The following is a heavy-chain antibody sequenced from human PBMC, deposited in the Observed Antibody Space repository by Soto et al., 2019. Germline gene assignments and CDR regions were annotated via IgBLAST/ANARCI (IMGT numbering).Heavy chain of an antibody. CDR2: INHSGST. V-gene: IGHV4-34*01. J-gene: IGHJ6*03. Sequence: SETLSLTCAVSGGSFSGYYWSWIRQPPGKGLEWIGEINHSGSTNYNPSLKSRVTISVDTSKNQFSLKLSSVTAADTAVYYCARRYYDFWSGYYTDWDYYYYMDVWGKGTTVTVSS. CDR3: ARRYYDFWSGYYTDWDYYYYMDV. D-gene: IGHD3-3*01. CDR1: GGSFSGYY.